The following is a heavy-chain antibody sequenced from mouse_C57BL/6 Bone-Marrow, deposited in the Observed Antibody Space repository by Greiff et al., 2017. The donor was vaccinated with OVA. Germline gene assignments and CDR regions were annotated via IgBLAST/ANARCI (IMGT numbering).Heavy chain of an antibody. J-gene: IGHJ3*01. Sequence: QVQLKESGAELARPGASVKLSCKASGYTFTSYGISWVKQRTGQGLEWIGEIYPRSGNTYYNEKFKGKATLTADKSSSTAYMELRSLTSEDSAVYFCAREGYYYGSSSFAYWGQGTLVTVSA. V-gene: IGHV1-81*01. D-gene: IGHD1-1*01. CDR2: IYPRSGNT. CDR3: AREGYYYGSSSFAY. CDR1: GYTFTSYG.